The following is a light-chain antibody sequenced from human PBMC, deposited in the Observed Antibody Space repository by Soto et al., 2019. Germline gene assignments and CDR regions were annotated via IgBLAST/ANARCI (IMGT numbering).Light chain of an antibody. J-gene: IGLJ2*01. CDR1: SSDVGGFNY. V-gene: IGLV2-8*01. CDR2: EVT. Sequence: QSAPTQPPSASGSPGQSVTISCTGTSSDVGGFNYVSWYQQHSGKAPKLIIYEVTKRPSGVPDRFSGSKSDNTASLTVSGLQAEDEADYFCSSYTGSDSVVFGGGTKLTVL. CDR3: SSYTGSDSVV.